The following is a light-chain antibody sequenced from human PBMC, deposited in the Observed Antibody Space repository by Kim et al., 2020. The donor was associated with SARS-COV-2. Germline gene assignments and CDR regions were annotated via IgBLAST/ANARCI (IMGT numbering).Light chain of an antibody. Sequence: SINISGTGNSSDVGSYNLVSWYQQHPGKAPKLMIYEVSKRPSGVSNRFSGSKSGNTASLTISGLQAEDEADYYCCSYAGSSTNYVFGTGTKVTVL. CDR2: EVS. CDR1: SSDVGSYNL. CDR3: CSYAGSSTNYV. J-gene: IGLJ1*01. V-gene: IGLV2-23*02.